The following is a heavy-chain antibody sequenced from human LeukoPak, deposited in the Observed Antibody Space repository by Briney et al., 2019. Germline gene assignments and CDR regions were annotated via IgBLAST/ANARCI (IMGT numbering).Heavy chain of an antibody. CDR1: GYSFTSYW. CDR2: IYPGDSDT. Sequence: TGESLKISCKGSGYSFTSYWIGWVRQMPGKGLEWMGIIYPGDSDTRYSPSFQGQVTISADKSISTAYLQWSSLMASDTAMYYCARPYYYGSGSYPNAFDIWGQGTMVTVSS. V-gene: IGHV5-51*01. D-gene: IGHD3-10*01. J-gene: IGHJ3*02. CDR3: ARPYYYGSGSYPNAFDI.